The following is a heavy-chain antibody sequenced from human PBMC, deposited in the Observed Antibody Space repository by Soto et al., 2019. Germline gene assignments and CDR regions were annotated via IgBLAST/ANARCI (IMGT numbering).Heavy chain of an antibody. Sequence: SSETLSLTCIVSGGSVLSTSYYWGWIRQPPGKGLEYIGSIYYRGRTYYNPSLKSRVTISVDTSKNQFSLKLNSVTAADTAVYYCFLATPGTGPDYWGQGTLVTVSS. V-gene: IGHV4-39*01. CDR3: FLATPGTGPDY. J-gene: IGHJ4*02. CDR1: GGSVLSTSYY. D-gene: IGHD6-13*01. CDR2: IYYRGRT.